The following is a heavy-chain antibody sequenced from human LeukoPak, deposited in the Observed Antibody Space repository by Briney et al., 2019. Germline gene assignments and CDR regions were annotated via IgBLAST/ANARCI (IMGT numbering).Heavy chain of an antibody. Sequence: AGGSLRLSCVASRFQFSSYAMSWVRQAPGKGLEWVSVISGSGGSTYYADSVKGRFTISRDNSKNTLYLQMNSLRAEDTAVYYCAKTKFEYSSSSGLADYWGQGTLVTVSS. CDR3: AKTKFEYSSSSGLADY. CDR1: RFQFSSYA. J-gene: IGHJ4*02. D-gene: IGHD6-6*01. V-gene: IGHV3-23*01. CDR2: ISGSGGST.